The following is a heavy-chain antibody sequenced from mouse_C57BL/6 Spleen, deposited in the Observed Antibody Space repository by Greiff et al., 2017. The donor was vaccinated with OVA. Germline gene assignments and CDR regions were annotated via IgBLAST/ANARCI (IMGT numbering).Heavy chain of an antibody. CDR1: GYAFSSYW. J-gene: IGHJ1*03. V-gene: IGHV1-80*01. D-gene: IGHD1-1*01. CDR2: IYPGDGDT. CDR3: AKAYYGSGYFDV. Sequence: VQLQQSGAELVKPGASVKISCKASGYAFSSYWMNWVKQRPGKGLEWIGQIYPGDGDTNYNGKFKGKATLTADNSSSTDYLQLSSLTSEDSAVYFCAKAYYGSGYFDVWGTGTTVTVSS.